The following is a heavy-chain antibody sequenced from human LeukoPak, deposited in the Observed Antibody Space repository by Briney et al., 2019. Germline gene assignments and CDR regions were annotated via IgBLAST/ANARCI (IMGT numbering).Heavy chain of an antibody. CDR2: ISGSGGST. V-gene: IGHV3-23*01. CDR3: AKFPPVLRFLEWLSYFDY. J-gene: IGHJ4*02. Sequence: GGSLRLSCAASGFTFSSYAMSWVRQAPGKGLEWVSAISGSGGSTYYADSVKGRFTISRDNSKNTLYLQMNSLRAEDTAVYYCAKFPPVLRFLEWLSYFDYWGQGTLVTVSS. D-gene: IGHD3-3*01. CDR1: GFTFSSYA.